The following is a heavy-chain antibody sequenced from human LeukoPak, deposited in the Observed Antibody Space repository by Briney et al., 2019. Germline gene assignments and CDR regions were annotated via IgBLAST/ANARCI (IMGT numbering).Heavy chain of an antibody. CDR2: IIPIFGTA. Sequence: SVKVSCKASGGTFSSYAISWVRQSPGLGLEWMGGIIPIFGTANYAQKFQGRVTITADKSSSTAYMELSSLRSEDTAVYYCAGGIAAAGTEDYYYYYGMDVWGKGTTVTVSS. CDR1: GGTFSSYA. V-gene: IGHV1-69*06. D-gene: IGHD6-13*01. J-gene: IGHJ6*04. CDR3: AGGIAAAGTEDYYYYYGMDV.